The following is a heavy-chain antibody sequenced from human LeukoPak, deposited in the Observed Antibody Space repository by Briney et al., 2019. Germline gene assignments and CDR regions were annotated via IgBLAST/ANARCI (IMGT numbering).Heavy chain of an antibody. J-gene: IGHJ4*02. CDR1: GFTFSSYG. Sequence: GGSLRLSCAASGFTFSSYGMHWVRQAPGKGLEWVAVIWYGGSNKYYADSVKGRFTISRDNAKNSLYLQMNSLRAEDTAVYYCARAQPYGYSYGSTFDYWGQGTLDTVSS. CDR3: ARAQPYGYSYGSTFDY. CDR2: IWYGGSNK. V-gene: IGHV3-33*08. D-gene: IGHD5-18*01.